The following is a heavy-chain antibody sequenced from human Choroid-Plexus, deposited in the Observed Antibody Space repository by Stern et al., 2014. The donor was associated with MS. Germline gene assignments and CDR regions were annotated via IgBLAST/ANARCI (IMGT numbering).Heavy chain of an antibody. Sequence: VQLVESGGGVAKPGRPLILSCAASGVTFSNCGIYWVRLAPRKGLEWVWLISYDGSDKYYADSVKGRFTIFRDNSKNPLYMHMNSLRAEDTAVFYCAKDRQWSSYFFDSWGQGSLVPVSS. D-gene: IGHD2-15*01. CDR1: GVTFSNCG. J-gene: IGHJ4*02. CDR3: AKDRQWSSYFFDS. V-gene: IGHV3-30*18. CDR2: ISYDGSDK.